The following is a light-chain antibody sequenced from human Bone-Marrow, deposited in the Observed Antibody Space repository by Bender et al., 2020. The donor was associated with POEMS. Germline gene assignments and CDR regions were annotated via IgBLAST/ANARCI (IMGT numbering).Light chain of an antibody. CDR1: STNIGAHA. V-gene: IGLV1-44*01. Sequence: QSVLTQSPSASGAPGQSVTISCSGTSTNIGAHAVNWYQHLPGTAPRLLIYSSHRRPSEVPDRFSGSRSGTSASLAISGLQSEDEADYYCAVWDDSLNGWVFGGGTKLTVL. CDR2: SSH. J-gene: IGLJ3*02. CDR3: AVWDDSLNGWV.